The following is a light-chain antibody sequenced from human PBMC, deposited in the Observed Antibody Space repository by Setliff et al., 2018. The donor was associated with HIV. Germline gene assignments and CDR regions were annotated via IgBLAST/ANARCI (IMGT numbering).Light chain of an antibody. CDR1: ALPKQY. Sequence: ELTQPPSVSVSPGQTARITCSGDALPKQYAYWYQQKPGQAPVMVIYKDSERSSGIPERFSGSSSGTRVTLTISGVQAEDEADYYCQSADSSGTWVFGGGTKVTVL. V-gene: IGLV3-25*03. J-gene: IGLJ3*02. CDR2: KDS. CDR3: QSADSSGTWV.